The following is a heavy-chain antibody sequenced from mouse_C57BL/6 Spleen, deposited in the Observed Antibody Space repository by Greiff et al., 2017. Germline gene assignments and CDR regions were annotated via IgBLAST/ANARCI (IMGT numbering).Heavy chain of an antibody. V-gene: IGHV5-9*01. CDR1: GFTFSSYT. CDR2: ISGGGGNT. D-gene: IGHD1-1*01. Sequence: EVKLVESGGGLVKPGGSLKLSCAASGFTFSSYTMSWVRQTPEKRLAWVATISGGGGNTYYPDSVKGRFTISRDNAKNTLCLQMSSLRSEDTALYYCARHDRYGSTFAYCAHGTLVTVAA. J-gene: IGHJ3*01. CDR3: ARHDRYGSTFAY.